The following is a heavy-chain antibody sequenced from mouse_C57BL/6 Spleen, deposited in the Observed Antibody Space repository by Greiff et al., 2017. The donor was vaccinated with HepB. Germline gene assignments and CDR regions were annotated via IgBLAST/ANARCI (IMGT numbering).Heavy chain of an antibody. D-gene: IGHD1-1*01. CDR2: ISDGGSYT. CDR3: SRDPGYYGSWFAY. V-gene: IGHV5-4*01. J-gene: IGHJ3*01. Sequence: VQLKESGGGLVKPGGSLKLSCAASGFTFSSYAMSWVRQTPEKRLEWVATISDGGSYTYYPDNVKGRFTISRDNAKNNLYLQMSHLKSEDTAMYYWSRDPGYYGSWFAYWGQGTLVTVSA. CDR1: GFTFSSYA.